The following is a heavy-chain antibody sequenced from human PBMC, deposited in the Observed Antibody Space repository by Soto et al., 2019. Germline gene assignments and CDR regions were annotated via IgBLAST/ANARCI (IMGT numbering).Heavy chain of an antibody. V-gene: IGHV1-69*01. CDR2: IIPIFGTA. CDR1: GGTFSSYA. J-gene: IGHJ4*02. D-gene: IGHD2-15*01. CDR3: ARATRGLGYCSGGSCYSVDY. Sequence: QVQLVQSGAEVKKPGSSVKVSCKASGGTFSSYAISWVRQAPGQGLEWMGGIIPIFGTANYAQKFQGRVTITADESTSTAYMGLSSLRSEDTAVYYCARATRGLGYCSGGSCYSVDYWGQGTLVTVSS.